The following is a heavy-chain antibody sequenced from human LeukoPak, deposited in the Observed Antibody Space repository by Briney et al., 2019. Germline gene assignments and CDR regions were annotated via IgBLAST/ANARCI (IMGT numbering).Heavy chain of an antibody. J-gene: IGHJ3*02. CDR3: ARDPGLLDAFDI. Sequence: SETLSLTCTVSGGSISSSSYYWGWIRQPPGKGLEWIGSIYHSGSTNYNPSLKSRVTISVDKSKNQFSLKLSSVTAADTAVYYCARDPGLLDAFDIWGQGTMVTVSS. D-gene: IGHD5-18*01. CDR2: IYHSGST. CDR1: GGSISSSSYY. V-gene: IGHV4-39*07.